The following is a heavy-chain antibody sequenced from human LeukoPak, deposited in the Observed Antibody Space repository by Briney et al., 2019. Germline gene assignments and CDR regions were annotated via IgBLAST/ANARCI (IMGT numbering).Heavy chain of an antibody. Sequence: GGSLRLSCAASGFTFSSYGMHWVRQAPGKGLEWVAVISYDGSNKYYADSVKGRFTISRDNSKSTLYLQMNSLRAEDTAVYYCAKDRLTIFYYFDYWGQGTLVTVSS. CDR2: ISYDGSNK. V-gene: IGHV3-30*18. CDR3: AKDRLTIFYYFDY. J-gene: IGHJ4*02. D-gene: IGHD3-9*01. CDR1: GFTFSSYG.